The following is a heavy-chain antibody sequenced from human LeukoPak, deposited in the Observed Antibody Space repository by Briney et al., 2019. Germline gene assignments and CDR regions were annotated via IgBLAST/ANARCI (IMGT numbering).Heavy chain of an antibody. CDR1: GFIFGSYG. CDR2: TPYHGVSR. V-gene: IGHV3-30*02. J-gene: IGHJ4*02. D-gene: IGHD6-19*01. Sequence: GGSLRLFCAASGFIFGSYGMHWVRQAPVKGLEWVAFTPYHGVSRYYTEAVKGRFTISRDNSKSRLYLQMNSLRIEDTAVYYCERVAGSIDYWGQGTLVTVSS. CDR3: ERVAGSIDY.